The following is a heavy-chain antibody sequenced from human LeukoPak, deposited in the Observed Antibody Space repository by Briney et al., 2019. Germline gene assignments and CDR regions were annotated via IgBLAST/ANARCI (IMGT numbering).Heavy chain of an antibody. Sequence: GGSLTLSCAAAGFTFSSYGRHWVRQAQGQGLGWVAFIRNDGSKKYYADSVKCRITSSRDNSKNTLYLQMNSLRAEDTAVYYCAKDRCSSASCYGGGFYYYYMDVWGKGTTVTVSS. CDR1: GFTFSSYG. V-gene: IGHV3-30*02. J-gene: IGHJ6*03. CDR2: IRNDGSKK. D-gene: IGHD2-2*01. CDR3: AKDRCSSASCYGGGFYYYYMDV.